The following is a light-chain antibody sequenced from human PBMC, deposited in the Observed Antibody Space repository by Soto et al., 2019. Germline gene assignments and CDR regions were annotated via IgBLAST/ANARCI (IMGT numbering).Light chain of an antibody. CDR1: QSVSST. J-gene: IGKJ5*01. Sequence: EIVMTQSPATLSVSPGERATLSCRASQSVSSTYVAWYQQKPGQAPRLLIYGASTRATGIPARFSGSGSGTEFTLTITSLQSDDFAVYYCQQYNQWSPITFGQGTRLEI. CDR3: QQYNQWSPIT. CDR2: GAS. V-gene: IGKV3-15*01.